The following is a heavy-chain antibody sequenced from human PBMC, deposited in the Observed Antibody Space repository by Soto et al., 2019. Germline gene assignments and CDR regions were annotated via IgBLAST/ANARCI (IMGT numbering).Heavy chain of an antibody. CDR3: ARLAGYSSYYWHYMEV. D-gene: IGHD3-9*01. J-gene: IGHJ6*03. Sequence: PGESLKISCKGSGYKFSSFWIGWVRQMPGKGLEWMGIINPGDSDTRYNPSFQGQVTISGDKSISSAYLQWNSLKASDTAMYYCARLAGYSSYYWHYMEVWGKGTTVTVSS. V-gene: IGHV5-51*01. CDR2: INPGDSDT. CDR1: GYKFSSFW.